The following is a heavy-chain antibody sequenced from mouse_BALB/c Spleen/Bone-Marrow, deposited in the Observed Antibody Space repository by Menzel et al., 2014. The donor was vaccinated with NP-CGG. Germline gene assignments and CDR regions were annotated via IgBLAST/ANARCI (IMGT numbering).Heavy chain of an antibody. CDR1: GSNIKDTY. CDR3: ARRAARATGFAY. Sequence: EVKLVESGAELVKPGASVKLSCTASGSNIKDTYMHWVKQRPEQGLEWIGRIDPANGNTKYDPKFQGKATITADTSSNTAYLQLSSLTSEDTAVYYCARRAARATGFAYWGQGTLVTVSA. V-gene: IGHV14-3*02. J-gene: IGHJ3*01. D-gene: IGHD3-1*01. CDR2: IDPANGNT.